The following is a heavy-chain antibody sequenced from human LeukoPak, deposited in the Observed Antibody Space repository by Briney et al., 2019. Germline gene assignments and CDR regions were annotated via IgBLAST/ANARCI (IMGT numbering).Heavy chain of an antibody. CDR1: GGSFSGYY. D-gene: IGHD3-10*01. CDR2: IYYSGST. J-gene: IGHJ4*02. V-gene: IGHV4-59*01. CDR3: ARERVRGSGVIDY. Sequence: SETLSLTCAVYGGSFSGYYWSWLRQPPGKGLEWIGYIYYSGSTNYNPSLKSRVTISVDTSKNQFSLKLSSVTAADTAVYYCARERVRGSGVIDYWGQGTLVTVSS.